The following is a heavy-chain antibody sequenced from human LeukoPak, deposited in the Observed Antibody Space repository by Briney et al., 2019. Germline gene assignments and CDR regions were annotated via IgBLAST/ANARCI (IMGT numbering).Heavy chain of an antibody. J-gene: IGHJ4*01. Sequence: GGSLRLSCAASGFEFISYGMQWVRQAPGKGLVWVSRINTDGSSTSYADSVKGRFTASRDNAKNTLFLQVNSLRVEDTAVYFCTRELPREVTLDYWGQGTPVTVSS. V-gene: IGHV3-74*01. D-gene: IGHD2-21*02. CDR2: INTDGSST. CDR1: GFEFISYG. CDR3: TRELPREVTLDY.